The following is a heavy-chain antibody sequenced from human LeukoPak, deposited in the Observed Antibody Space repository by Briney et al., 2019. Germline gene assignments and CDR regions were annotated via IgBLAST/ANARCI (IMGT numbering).Heavy chain of an antibody. CDR2: IRSNAYSGTT. CDR1: GFTVGDYA. V-gene: IGHV3-49*04. CDR3: MKWVKEPRYMAWPPDY. J-gene: IGHJ4*02. D-gene: IGHD3-3*01. Sequence: GGSVRLSCTASGFTVGDYAMTWVRQAPGKGLEWVGIIRSNAYSGTTESAASVRGRFTISRDDSKNIVYLQMNSLKIEDTAVYYCMKWVKEPRYMAWPPDYWGQGTLVTVSS.